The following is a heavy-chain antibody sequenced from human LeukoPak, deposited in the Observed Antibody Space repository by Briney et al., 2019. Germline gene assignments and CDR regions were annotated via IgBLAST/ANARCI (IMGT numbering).Heavy chain of an antibody. V-gene: IGHV4-34*01. CDR1: GGSFSRYF. CDR2: INHSGTT. CDR3: ARGPLSRFES. Sequence: SETLSLTFAVCGGSFSRYFWSWIRQPPGKGLEWIGEINHSGTTNYNPSLKSRVTISVDTSKNQFSLKLTSVTAADTAVYYCARGPLSRFESSGQGTLVTVSS. J-gene: IGHJ4*02.